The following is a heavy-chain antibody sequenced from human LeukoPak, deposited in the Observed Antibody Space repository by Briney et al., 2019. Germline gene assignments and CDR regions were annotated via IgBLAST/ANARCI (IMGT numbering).Heavy chain of an antibody. V-gene: IGHV3-11*01. CDR1: GFTFSDYY. D-gene: IGHD5-12*01. CDR3: ASGYSGYANFDY. CDR2: ISSSGSTI. J-gene: IGHJ4*02. Sequence: GGSLRLSCAASGFTFSDYYMSWIRQAPGKGLEWVSYISSSGSTIYCADSVKGRFTISRDNAKNSLYLQMNSLRAEDTTVYYCASGYSGYANFDYWGQGTLVTVSS.